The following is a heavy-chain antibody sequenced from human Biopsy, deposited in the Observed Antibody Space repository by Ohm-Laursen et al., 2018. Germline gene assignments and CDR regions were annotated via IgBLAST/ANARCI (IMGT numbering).Heavy chain of an antibody. CDR3: ARLNSGTYDASDL. CDR1: GFAFNLYE. D-gene: IGHD1-26*01. V-gene: IGHV3-48*03. J-gene: IGHJ3*01. Sequence: GSLRLSCAESGFAFNLYEMNWVRQAPGKGMEWISYIYGGGSPVSYADSVKGRFTISRDNAQNSLYLHMNSLRAEDTAVYYCARLNSGTYDASDLWGQGTMVIVSS. CDR2: IYGGGSPV.